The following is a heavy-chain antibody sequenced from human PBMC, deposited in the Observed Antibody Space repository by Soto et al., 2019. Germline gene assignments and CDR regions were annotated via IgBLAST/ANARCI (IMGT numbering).Heavy chain of an antibody. CDR2: IYYSGST. CDR1: GGSISSSSYY. J-gene: IGHJ3*02. Sequence: QLQLQESGPGLVKPSETLSLTCTVSGGSISSSSYYWGWIRQPPGKGLEWIGSIYYSGSTYYNPSLKCRVSISVDTSKNQFSLKLSSVTAADTAVYYCARQGITFGGVIVILGDAFDIWGQETMVTVSS. V-gene: IGHV4-39*01. D-gene: IGHD3-16*02. CDR3: ARQGITFGGVIVILGDAFDI.